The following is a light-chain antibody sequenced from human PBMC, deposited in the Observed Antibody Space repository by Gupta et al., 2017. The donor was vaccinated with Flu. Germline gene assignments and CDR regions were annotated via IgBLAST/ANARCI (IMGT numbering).Light chain of an antibody. CDR3: MQGAHWPWA. CDR1: QGLVYSDGNTY. Sequence: DVVMTQSPLSLAVTLGQSASISCRSSQGLVYSDGNTYLHWFQQRTGQSPRRLIYLVSKRDSGVPDRFSGSGSGTDFTLKISRVEAEDVGVYFCMQGAHWPWAFGQGTKLEIK. V-gene: IGKV2-30*01. J-gene: IGKJ1*01. CDR2: LVS.